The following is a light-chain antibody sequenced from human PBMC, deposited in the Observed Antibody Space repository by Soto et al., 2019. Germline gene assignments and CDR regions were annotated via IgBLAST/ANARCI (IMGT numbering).Light chain of an antibody. CDR3: TSYAVTYSFFYV. CDR2: EVS. V-gene: IGLV2-8*01. Sequence: QSVLTQPPSASGSPGQSVTISCTGTSSDVGAYNYVSWYQQLPGKAPKLIIYEVSKRPSGVPDRFSGSKSGNTASLTVSGLQAEDEADYYCTSYAVTYSFFYVFRTGTKVTV. CDR1: SSDVGAYNY. J-gene: IGLJ1*01.